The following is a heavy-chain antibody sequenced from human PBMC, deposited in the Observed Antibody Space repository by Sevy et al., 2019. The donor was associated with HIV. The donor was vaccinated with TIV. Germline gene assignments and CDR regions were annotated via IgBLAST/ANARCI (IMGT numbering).Heavy chain of an antibody. CDR3: ARDRDYVWGSYPDY. J-gene: IGHJ4*02. Sequence: ASVKVSCKASGYTFTSYGIGWVRQAPGQGLEWMGWISAYNGNTNYAQKLQGRVTMTTDTSTSTAYMELRSLRSDDTAVYYCARDRDYVWGSYPDYWGQGTLVTVSS. D-gene: IGHD3-16*01. V-gene: IGHV1-18*01. CDR2: ISAYNGNT. CDR1: GYTFTSYG.